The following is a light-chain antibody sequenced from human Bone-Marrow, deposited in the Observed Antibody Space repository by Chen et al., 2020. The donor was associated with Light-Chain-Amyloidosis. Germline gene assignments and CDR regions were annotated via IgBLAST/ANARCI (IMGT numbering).Light chain of an antibody. Sequence: EILMTQSPATLSVSPGESATLSCRASQSVSNNLAWYQQKPGHAPRLLIYLASARVTGIPARFTGSGSGTEFSLTISSLQSEDFAVYYCQQYNTWPRTFGRGTRVEFK. J-gene: IGKJ1*01. CDR2: LAS. CDR3: QQYNTWPRT. V-gene: IGKV3-15*01. CDR1: QSVSNN.